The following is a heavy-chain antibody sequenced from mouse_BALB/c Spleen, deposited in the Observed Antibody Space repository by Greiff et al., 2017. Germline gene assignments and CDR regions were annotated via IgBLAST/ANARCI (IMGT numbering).Heavy chain of an antibody. V-gene: IGHV1-67*01. D-gene: IGHD2-14*01. J-gene: IGHJ1*01. CDR1: GYTFTDYA. CDR2: ISTYYGNT. Sequence: QVQLQHSGPELVRPGVSVKISCKGSGYTFTDYAMHWVKQSHAKSLEWIGVISTYYGNTNYNQKFKGKATMTVDKSSSTAYMELARLTSEDSAIYYCARSWRYDEEVWYFDVWGAGTTVTVSS. CDR3: ARSWRYDEEVWYFDV.